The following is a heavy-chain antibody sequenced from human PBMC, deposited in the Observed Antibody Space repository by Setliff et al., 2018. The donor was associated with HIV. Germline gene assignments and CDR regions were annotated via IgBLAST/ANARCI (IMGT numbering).Heavy chain of an antibody. D-gene: IGHD3-22*01. CDR2: IHTSGST. CDR3: ARRSYYYDGSDYSYYFDY. J-gene: IGHJ4*02. Sequence: SETLSLTCTVSGGSISSSSYYWSWIRQPAGKGLEWIGHIHTSGSTYYNPSLRSRVTISVDTSKNQFSLKLSSVTAADTAVYYCARRSYYYDGSDYSYYFDYWGQGTLVTVSS. CDR1: GGSISSSSYY. V-gene: IGHV4-61*09.